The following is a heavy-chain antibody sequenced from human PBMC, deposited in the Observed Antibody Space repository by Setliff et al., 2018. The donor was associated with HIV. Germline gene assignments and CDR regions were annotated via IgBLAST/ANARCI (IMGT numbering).Heavy chain of an antibody. CDR2: IYTSGST. D-gene: IGHD3-22*01. Sequence: KPSETLSLTCAVYGGSFSSYYWSWIRQPPGKGLEWIGYIYTSGSTNYNPSLKSRVTISVDTSKNQFSLKLSSVTAADTAVYYCARGLSFYDPGGFDYWGQGTLVTVSS. V-gene: IGHV4-4*09. J-gene: IGHJ4*02. CDR3: ARGLSFYDPGGFDY. CDR1: GGSFSSYY.